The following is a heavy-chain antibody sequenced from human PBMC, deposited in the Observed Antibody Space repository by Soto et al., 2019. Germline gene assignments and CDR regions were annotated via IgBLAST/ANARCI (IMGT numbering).Heavy chain of an antibody. V-gene: IGHV3-30-3*01. J-gene: IGHJ4*02. D-gene: IGHD2-15*01. CDR3: ARPYCSGGSCAGMSPFDY. Sequence: QVQLVESGGGVVQPGRSLRLSCAASGFTFSSYAMHWVRQAPGKGLEWVAVISYDGSNKYYADSVKGRFTISRDNSKNTLYLQMNSLRAEDTAVYYCARPYCSGGSCAGMSPFDYWGQGTLVTVSS. CDR2: ISYDGSNK. CDR1: GFTFSSYA.